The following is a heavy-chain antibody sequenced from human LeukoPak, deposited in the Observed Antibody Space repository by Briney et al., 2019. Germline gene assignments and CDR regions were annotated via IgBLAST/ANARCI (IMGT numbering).Heavy chain of an antibody. J-gene: IGHJ4*02. D-gene: IGHD4-17*01. V-gene: IGHV1-18*01. Sequence: ASVKVSCKPSGYTFTSYGIHWVRQAPGQGPEWMGWINPYNGITNSAQKFQGRVTMTTDTSTSTAYMLLRSLRSDDTAVYHCARGYGDYGIAFDYWGQGTLVTVSS. CDR1: GYTFTSYG. CDR2: INPYNGIT. CDR3: ARGYGDYGIAFDY.